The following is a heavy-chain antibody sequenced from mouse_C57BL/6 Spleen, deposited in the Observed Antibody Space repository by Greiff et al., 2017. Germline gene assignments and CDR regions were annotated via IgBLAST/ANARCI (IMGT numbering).Heavy chain of an antibody. CDR1: GYTFTSYW. CDR2: INPSNGGT. D-gene: IGHD1-1*01. J-gene: IGHJ3*01. V-gene: IGHV1-53*01. CDR3: ARSGNYGSRACFAY. Sequence: QVQLQQPGTELVKPGASVKLSCKASGYTFTSYWMHWVKQRPGQGLEWIGNINPSNGGTNYNEKFKSKATVTVDKSSTTAYMQLSSLTSEDSAVYSCARSGNYGSRACFAYWGQGTLVTVSA.